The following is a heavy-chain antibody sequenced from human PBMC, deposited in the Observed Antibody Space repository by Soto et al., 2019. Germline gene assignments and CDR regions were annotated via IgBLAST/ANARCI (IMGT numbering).Heavy chain of an antibody. D-gene: IGHD6-19*01. CDR1: GDSVSSNSAA. CDR2: TYYRSRWYN. J-gene: IGHJ6*03. CDR3: AGISSLQWYYMDV. V-gene: IGHV6-1*01. Sequence: SETLSLTCAISGDSVSSNSAAWNWIRQSPSRGLEWLGRTYYRSRWYNDYAVSVRSRITVNADTSKNQFSLHLNSVTPEDTAVYYCAGISSLQWYYMDVWDKGTTVTVSS.